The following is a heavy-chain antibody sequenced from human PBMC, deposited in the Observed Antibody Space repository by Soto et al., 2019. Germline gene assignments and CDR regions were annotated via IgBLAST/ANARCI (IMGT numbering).Heavy chain of an antibody. Sequence: SGPTLMKPTQTLTLTCTLSGFSLSTSGGGVGWIRQPPGKALEWLALMYWDDDKLNSPSLKSKLTITNDNSKNQLVITMTSMDPVDTATYYSAHRRLISSGFDDWGQGTLVTVSS. V-gene: IGHV2-5*02. CDR2: MYWDDDK. J-gene: IGHJ4*02. CDR3: AHRRLISSGFDD. CDR1: GFSLSTSGGG.